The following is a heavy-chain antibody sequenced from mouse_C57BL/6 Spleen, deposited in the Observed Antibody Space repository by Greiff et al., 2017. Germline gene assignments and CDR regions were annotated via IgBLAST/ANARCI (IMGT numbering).Heavy chain of an antibody. D-gene: IGHD3-1*01. J-gene: IGHJ2*01. CDR2: ISSGGSYT. V-gene: IGHV5-6*01. CDR3: ARQRALFYFDY. Sequence: EVMLVESGGDLVKPGGSLKLSCAASGFTFSSYGMSWVRQTPDKRLEWVATISSGGSYTYYPDSVKGRFTISRDNAKNTLHLQMSSLKSEDTAMYYCARQRALFYFDYWGQGTTLTVSS. CDR1: GFTFSSYG.